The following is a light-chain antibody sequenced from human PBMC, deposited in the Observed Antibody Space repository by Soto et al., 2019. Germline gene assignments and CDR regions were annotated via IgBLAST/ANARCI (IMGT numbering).Light chain of an antibody. CDR2: DAS. J-gene: IGKJ2*01. Sequence: DIQMTQSPSTLSASVGDRVTITCRASQSISSSLAWYQQKPGKAPKLLIYDASSLESGVPSRFSGSGSGTEFTLTISSLQPDDFAPYYCQQYNSSPYPFGQGTKLEIK. CDR3: QQYNSSPYP. V-gene: IGKV1-5*01. CDR1: QSISSS.